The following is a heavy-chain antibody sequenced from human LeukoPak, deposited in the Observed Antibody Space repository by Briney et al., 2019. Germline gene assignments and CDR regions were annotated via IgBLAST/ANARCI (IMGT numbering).Heavy chain of an antibody. Sequence: GGSLRLSCAASGFTFDDYAMHWVRQAPGKGLEWVSGISWNSGSIGYADSVKGRFTISRDNAKNSLYLQMNSLRAEDTALYYCAKDIVATIFYYGMDVWGQGTTVTVSS. CDR3: AKDIVATIFYYGMDV. J-gene: IGHJ6*02. V-gene: IGHV3-9*01. CDR1: GFTFDDYA. D-gene: IGHD5-12*01. CDR2: ISWNSGSI.